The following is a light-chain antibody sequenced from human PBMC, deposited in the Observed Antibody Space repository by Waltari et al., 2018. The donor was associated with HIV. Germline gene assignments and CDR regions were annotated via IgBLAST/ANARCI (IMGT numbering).Light chain of an antibody. J-gene: IGLJ2*01. CDR3: SSYTSSSTLVV. CDR2: DVS. Sequence: QSALTQPASESDSPGKSITLSCTGTSSDVGGYNHLSWYQQHPGKAPKLMIYDVSNRPSGVSNRFSGSKSGNTASLTISGLQAEDEADYYCSSYTSSSTLVVFGGGTKLTVL. CDR1: SSDVGGYNH. V-gene: IGLV2-14*03.